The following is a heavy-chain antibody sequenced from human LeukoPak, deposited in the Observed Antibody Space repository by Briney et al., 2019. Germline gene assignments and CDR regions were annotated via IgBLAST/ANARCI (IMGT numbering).Heavy chain of an antibody. Sequence: SETLSLTCAVYGGSFSGYYWSWIRQPPGKGLEWIGEINHSGSTNYNPSLKSRVTISVDTSKNQFSLKLSSVTAADTAVYYCARGLGFVVVPAAIPGWFDPWGQGTLVTVSS. D-gene: IGHD2-2*01. V-gene: IGHV4-34*01. CDR2: INHSGST. J-gene: IGHJ5*02. CDR3: ARGLGFVVVPAAIPGWFDP. CDR1: GGSFSGYY.